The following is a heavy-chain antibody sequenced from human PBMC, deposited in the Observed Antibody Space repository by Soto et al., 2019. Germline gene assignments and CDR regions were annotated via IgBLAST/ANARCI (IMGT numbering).Heavy chain of an antibody. CDR2: INAGNGNT. V-gene: IGHV1-3*01. CDR3: ASQWGIAAAGYYFDY. J-gene: IGHJ4*02. Sequence: ASVKVSCKASGYTFTSYAMHWVRQAPGQRLERMGWINAGNGNTKYSQKFQGRVTITRDTSASTAYMELSSLRSEDTAVYYFASQWGIAAAGYYFDYWGQGTLVTVSS. CDR1: GYTFTSYA. D-gene: IGHD6-13*01.